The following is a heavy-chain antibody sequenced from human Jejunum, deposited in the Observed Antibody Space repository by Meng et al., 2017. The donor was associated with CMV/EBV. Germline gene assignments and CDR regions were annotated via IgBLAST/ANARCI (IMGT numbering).Heavy chain of an antibody. CDR1: RFSFYNTRMG. D-gene: IGHD5-18*01. J-gene: IGHJ4*02. CDR3: ARKGYSYGAPFDF. CDR2: IFSNDEN. Sequence: VSRFSFYNTRMGVSWIRQPPGKALEWLAHIFSNDENYFRASLKSRLTISKDTSKSQVVLTMTNMDPVDTGTYYCARKGYSYGAPFDFWGQGTQVTVS. V-gene: IGHV2-26*01.